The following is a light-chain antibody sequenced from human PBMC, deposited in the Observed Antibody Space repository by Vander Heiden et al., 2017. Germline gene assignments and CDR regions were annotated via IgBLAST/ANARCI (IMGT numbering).Light chain of an antibody. Sequence: DIQMTQSPSSLSASVGDRVTITCRASQSIGNFLNWYQQKTGKAPNLLVHTASSLQSGVPSRFSGSGSGTDFTLTISGLQPEDFATDYCQQSSSTSPYTFGQGTKLEIK. CDR3: QQSSSTSPYT. CDR1: QSIGNF. J-gene: IGKJ2*01. CDR2: TAS. V-gene: IGKV1-39*01.